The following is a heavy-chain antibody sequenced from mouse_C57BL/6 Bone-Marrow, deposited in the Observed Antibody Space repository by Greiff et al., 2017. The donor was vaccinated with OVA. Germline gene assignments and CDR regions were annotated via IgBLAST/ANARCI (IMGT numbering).Heavy chain of an antibody. J-gene: IGHJ4*01. CDR2: INPNYGTT. CDR1: GYSFTDYN. V-gene: IGHV1-39*01. D-gene: IGHD1-1*01. CDR3: ASPLYYGSSYDAMDY. Sequence: VQLQQSGPELVKPGASVKISCKASGYSFTDYNMNWVKQSNGKSLEWIGVINPNYGTTSYNQKFKGKATLTVDQSSSTAYMQLNSLTSEDSAVYDCASPLYYGSSYDAMDYWGQGTSVTVSS.